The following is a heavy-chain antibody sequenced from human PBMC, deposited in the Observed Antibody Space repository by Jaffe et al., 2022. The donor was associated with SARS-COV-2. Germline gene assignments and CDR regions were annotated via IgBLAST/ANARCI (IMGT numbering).Heavy chain of an antibody. Sequence: QAQLVQSGAEVKKPGASVKVSCTASGNTFGSQGVTWVRQAPGQGLEWMGWVSFDNLTRNYAQSLQGRVTLTTDTSTRTVYMDLTSLTADDTAVYYCATDIVNDVRGLFYWGQGTLVTVSS. D-gene: IGHD3-16*01. V-gene: IGHV1-18*01. J-gene: IGHJ4*02. CDR2: VSFDNLTR. CDR1: GNTFGSQG. CDR3: ATDIVNDVRGLFY.